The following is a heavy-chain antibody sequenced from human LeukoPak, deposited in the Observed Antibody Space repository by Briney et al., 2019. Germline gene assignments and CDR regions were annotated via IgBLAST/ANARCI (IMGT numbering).Heavy chain of an antibody. D-gene: IGHD2-15*01. CDR1: GFTFSSYV. J-gene: IGHJ5*02. CDR3: AKDVYYCSGGSCYSDWFDP. CDR2: ISGSGGST. V-gene: IGHV3-23*01. Sequence: GGSLRLSCAASGFTFSSYVMHWVRQAPGKGLEWVSAISGSGGSTYYADSVKGRFTISRDNSKNTLYLQMNSLRAEDTAVYYCAKDVYYCSGGSCYSDWFDPWGQGTLVTVSS.